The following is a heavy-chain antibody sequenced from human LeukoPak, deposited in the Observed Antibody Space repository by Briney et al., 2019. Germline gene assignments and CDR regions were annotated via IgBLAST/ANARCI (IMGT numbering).Heavy chain of an antibody. CDR2: INAGNGNT. CDR3: ARDKWELLRARIDWFDP. J-gene: IGHJ5*02. D-gene: IGHD1-26*01. CDR1: GYTFTSYA. Sequence: ASVKVSCKASGYTFTSYAMHWVRQAPGQRLEWMGWINAGNGNTKYSQEFQGRVTITGDTSASTAYMELSSLRSDDTAVYYCARDKWELLRARIDWFDPWGQGTLVTVSS. V-gene: IGHV1-3*01.